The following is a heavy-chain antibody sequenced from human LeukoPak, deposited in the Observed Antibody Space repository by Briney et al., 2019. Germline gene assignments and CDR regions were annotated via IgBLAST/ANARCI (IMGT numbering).Heavy chain of an antibody. V-gene: IGHV4-31*02. Sequence: LRLSCGASGFTVSSNYMSWIRQHPGKGLEWIGYIYYSGSTYYNPSLKSRVTISVDTSKNQFSLKLSSVTAADTAVYYCARDGKSQGQYCSSTSCYAYYYYGMDVWGQGTTVTVSS. CDR2: IYYSGST. CDR3: ARDGKSQGQYCSSTSCYAYYYYGMDV. D-gene: IGHD2-2*01. J-gene: IGHJ6*02. CDR1: GFTVSSNY.